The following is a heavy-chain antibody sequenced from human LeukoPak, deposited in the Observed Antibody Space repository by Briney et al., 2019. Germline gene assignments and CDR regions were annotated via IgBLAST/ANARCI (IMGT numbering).Heavy chain of an antibody. CDR1: GGSISSSTYY. CDR2: MNYSGST. D-gene: IGHD1-26*01. V-gene: IGHV4-39*07. J-gene: IGHJ4*02. Sequence: SETLSLTCTVSGGSISSSTYYWGWIRQPPGKGLEWIGSMNYSGSTYYNPSLKSRVTISVDTSKNQFSLKLSSVTAADTAVYYCARESYSAPAFDYWGQGTLVTVSS. CDR3: ARESYSAPAFDY.